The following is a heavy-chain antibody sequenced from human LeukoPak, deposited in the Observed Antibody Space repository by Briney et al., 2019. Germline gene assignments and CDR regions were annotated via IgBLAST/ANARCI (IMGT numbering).Heavy chain of an antibody. D-gene: IGHD5-18*01. CDR2: IYTSGST. CDR1: GGSISSYY. J-gene: IGHJ6*03. V-gene: IGHV4-4*07. CDR3: ARVRDVDTAMVPYYYYMDV. Sequence: TASETLSLTCTVSGGSISSYYWSWIRQPAGKGLEWIGRIYTSGSTNYNPSLKSRVIMSVDTSKNQFSLKLSSVTAADTAVYYCARVRDVDTAMVPYYYYMDVWGKGTTVTISS.